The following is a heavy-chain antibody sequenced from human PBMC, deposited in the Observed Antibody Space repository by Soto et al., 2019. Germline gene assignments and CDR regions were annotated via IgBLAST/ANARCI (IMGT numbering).Heavy chain of an antibody. Sequence: QVQLVQSGAEVKKPGASVKVSCKASGYTFSSYGISWVRQAPGQGLEWMGWINAYNGNTNYAQKLQGRVTTTTDTAPSTAYTELRSLSCVDTAVYYCARGEGFGAPWGQGTRVTVSS. J-gene: IGHJ5*02. CDR3: ARGEGFGAP. D-gene: IGHD3-10*01. V-gene: IGHV1-18*01. CDR2: INAYNGNT. CDR1: GYTFSSYG.